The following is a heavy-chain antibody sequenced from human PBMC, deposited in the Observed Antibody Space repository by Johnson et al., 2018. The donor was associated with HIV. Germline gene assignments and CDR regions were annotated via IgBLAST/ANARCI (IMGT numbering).Heavy chain of an antibody. V-gene: IGHV3-30-3*01. CDR2: ISYDGSKK. D-gene: IGHD1-26*01. Sequence: QVQLVESGGGVVQPGRSLRLSCVASGFTVSSNHMTWVRQAPGKGLEWVAVISYDGSKKYYADSVKGRFTISRDNSKNTLYLQMNSLRAEDPAVYYCANGGSYSAADDAFDIWGQGTMVTVSS. CDR3: ANGGSYSAADDAFDI. J-gene: IGHJ3*02. CDR1: GFTVSSNH.